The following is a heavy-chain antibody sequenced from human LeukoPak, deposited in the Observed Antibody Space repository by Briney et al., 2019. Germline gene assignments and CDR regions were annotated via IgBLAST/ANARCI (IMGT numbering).Heavy chain of an antibody. CDR1: GDSVSSNSAA. V-gene: IGHV6-1*01. J-gene: IGHJ6*03. CDR2: TYYRSKWYN. D-gene: IGHD3-16*01. Sequence: SQTLSLTCAISGDSVSSNSAAWNWIRQSPSRGLEWLGRTYYRSKWYNDYAVSVKSRITINPDTSKNQFSLKLSSVTAADTAVYYCAREARGTKTKSYYYYYMDVRGKGTTVTVSS. CDR3: AREARGTKTKSYYYYYMDV.